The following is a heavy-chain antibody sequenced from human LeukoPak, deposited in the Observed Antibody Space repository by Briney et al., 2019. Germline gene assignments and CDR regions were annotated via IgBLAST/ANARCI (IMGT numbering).Heavy chain of an antibody. CDR1: GFIFRSYG. Sequence: PGGSLRLSCAASGFIFRSYGMSWVRQAPGKGPECVSVISGSGGSTNYADSVKGRLTISRDNSKNTLYLQMNSLRAEDTAVYYCAKARGDSYGHFQYWGQGTLVTVSS. J-gene: IGHJ4*02. CDR2: ISGSGGST. CDR3: AKARGDSYGHFQY. V-gene: IGHV3-23*01. D-gene: IGHD5-18*01.